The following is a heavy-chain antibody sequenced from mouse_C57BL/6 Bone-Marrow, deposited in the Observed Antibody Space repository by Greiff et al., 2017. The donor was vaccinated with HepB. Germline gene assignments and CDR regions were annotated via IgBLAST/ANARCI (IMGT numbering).Heavy chain of an antibody. CDR3: ARGPVVAPWYAMDY. CDR1: GYTFTSYW. CDR2: IDPNSGGT. Sequence: QVQLQQSGAELVKPGASVKLSCKASGYTFTSYWMHWVKQRPGRGLEWIGRIDPNSGGTKYNEKFKSKATLTVDKPSSTAYMQLSSLTSEDSAVYYCARGPVVAPWYAMDYWGQGTSVTVSS. J-gene: IGHJ4*01. D-gene: IGHD1-1*01. V-gene: IGHV1-72*01.